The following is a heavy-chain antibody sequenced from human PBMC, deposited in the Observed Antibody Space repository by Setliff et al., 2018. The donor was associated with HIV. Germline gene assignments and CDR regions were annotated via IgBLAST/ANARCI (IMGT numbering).Heavy chain of an antibody. D-gene: IGHD6-13*01. Sequence: ASVMVSCKTSGGSFDMHTISWVRQAPGQGLEFVGRIIPIIDTTNYAQKFQGRVTITADKSANTTYMELRSLRSEDTAIYYCATMSRSSRNWAIFDYWGQGVLVTVSS. CDR2: IIPIIDTT. J-gene: IGHJ4*02. CDR1: GGSFDMHT. V-gene: IGHV1-69*08. CDR3: ATMSRSSRNWAIFDY.